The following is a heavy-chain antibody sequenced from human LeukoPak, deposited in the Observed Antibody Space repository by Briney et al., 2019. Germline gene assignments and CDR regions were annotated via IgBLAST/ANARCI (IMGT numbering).Heavy chain of an antibody. CDR1: GFTFSSYW. J-gene: IGHJ5*02. V-gene: IGHV4-59*01. Sequence: GSLRLSCAASGFTFSSYWMSWIRQPPGKGLEWIGNIYYSGGTNYNPSLKSRVTISVNTSTNQSSQRVSSGTPAATAVFYFGGGKSSGWKIGCDPWGQGTRVTVSS. CDR2: IYYSGGT. CDR3: GGGKSSGWKIGCDP. D-gene: IGHD6-19*01.